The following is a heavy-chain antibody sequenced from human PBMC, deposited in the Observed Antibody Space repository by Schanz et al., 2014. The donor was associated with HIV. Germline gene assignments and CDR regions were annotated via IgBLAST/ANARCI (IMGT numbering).Heavy chain of an antibody. Sequence: QVQLVQSGAEVKKPGSSVKVSCKASGGTFSSYAINWVRQAPGQGLEWMGGIIPILGPANYAQKFQGRVTITADESTSTFYMELSSLRLEDTAVYYCAREGGNLVEGGYFFDYWGPGTTVIVSS. V-gene: IGHV1-69*01. CDR1: GGTFSSYA. CDR2: IIPILGPA. J-gene: IGHJ4*03. D-gene: IGHD2-15*01. CDR3: AREGGNLVEGGYFFDY.